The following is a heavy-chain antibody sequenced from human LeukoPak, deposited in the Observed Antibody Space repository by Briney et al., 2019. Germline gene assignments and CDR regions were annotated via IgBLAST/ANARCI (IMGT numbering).Heavy chain of an antibody. V-gene: IGHV3-23*01. CDR3: AKARSGGSELDY. J-gene: IGHJ4*02. CDR1: GFTFSSYA. Sequence: PGGSLRLSCAASGFTFSSYAMSWVRQAPGKGLEWVSAISGSGGSTYYADSVKGRFAISRDNSKNTLYLQMNSLRAEDTAVYYCAKARSGGSELDYWGQGTLVTVSS. D-gene: IGHD2-15*01. CDR2: ISGSGGST.